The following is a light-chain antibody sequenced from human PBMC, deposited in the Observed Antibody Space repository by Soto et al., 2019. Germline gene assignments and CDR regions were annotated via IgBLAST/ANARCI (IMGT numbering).Light chain of an antibody. CDR2: EGS. J-gene: IGLJ1*01. Sequence: QSVLTQPASVSGSPGQSITISCTGTSSDIGGYKYVSWYQQHPGIAPKLMIYEGSKRPSGVSDRFSGSKSGNTASLTISGLQAEDEADYFCCSYAGGSNVFGTGTKLTVL. V-gene: IGLV2-23*03. CDR1: SSDIGGYKY. CDR3: CSYAGGSNV.